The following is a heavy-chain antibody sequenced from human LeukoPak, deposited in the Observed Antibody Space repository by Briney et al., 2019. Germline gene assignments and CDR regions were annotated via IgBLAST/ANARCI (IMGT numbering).Heavy chain of an antibody. Sequence: GGSLRLSCAASGFTFSDYAMHWVRQAPGKGLEWVAAISYDGSNTQYADSVKGRLTISRDNSRNTLYLQMNSLRAEDAAVYYCARGGILGNLDRLDPWGQGTQVTVSS. CDR1: GFTFSDYA. V-gene: IGHV3-30*01. CDR2: ISYDGSNT. CDR3: ARGGILGNLDRLDP. J-gene: IGHJ5*02. D-gene: IGHD2/OR15-2a*01.